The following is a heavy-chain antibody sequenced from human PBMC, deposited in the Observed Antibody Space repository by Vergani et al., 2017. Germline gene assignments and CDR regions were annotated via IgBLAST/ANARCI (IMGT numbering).Heavy chain of an antibody. Sequence: AQLQQWGAGLLKPSETLSLTCAIYGWSFNDYWWTWIRQPPGKGLEWIGEIRHDGITHYSPPLKSRVTISIDTSTHQFSLNLRSVTAADTAVYYCAREGYCTKGVCFTLFDVWGQGALVTVSS. V-gene: IGHV4-34*01. J-gene: IGHJ4*02. CDR2: IRHDGIT. CDR3: AREGYCTKGVCFTLFDV. CDR1: GWSFNDYW. D-gene: IGHD2-8*01.